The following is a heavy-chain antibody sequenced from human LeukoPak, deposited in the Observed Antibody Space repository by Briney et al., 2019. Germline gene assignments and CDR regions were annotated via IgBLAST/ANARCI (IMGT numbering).Heavy chain of an antibody. CDR1: GYTFTSYA. D-gene: IGHD3-9*01. Sequence: ASVKVSCKASGYTFTSYAMNWVRQAPGQGLEWMGWINTNTGNPTYVQGFTGRFVFSLDTSVSTAYLQISSLKADDTAVYYCARAIRIQYDILTGYQQGGALDLWGQGTMVSVAS. CDR3: ARAIRIQYDILTGYQQGGALDL. CDR2: INTNTGNP. J-gene: IGHJ3*01. V-gene: IGHV7-4-1*02.